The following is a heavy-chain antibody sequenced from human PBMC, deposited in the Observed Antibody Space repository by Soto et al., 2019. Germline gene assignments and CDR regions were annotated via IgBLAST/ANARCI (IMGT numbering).Heavy chain of an antibody. CDR1: GFTFRSHA. V-gene: IGHV3-23*01. D-gene: IGHD4-17*01. Sequence: GGSLRLSCAASGFTFRSHAMSWVRQAPGKGLEWVSAISDSGGSTYYADSVKGRFTISRDNSKNTLYLQMNSLRAEDTAVYYCAKLPPDRFPDYGDYEYWGQGTLVTVSS. CDR3: AKLPPDRFPDYGDYEY. J-gene: IGHJ4*02. CDR2: ISDSGGST.